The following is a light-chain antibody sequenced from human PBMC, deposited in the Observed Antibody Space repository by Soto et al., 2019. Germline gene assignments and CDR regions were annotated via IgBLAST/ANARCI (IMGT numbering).Light chain of an antibody. CDR1: SSDIGGYNS. Sequence: QPVLTQPPSASGSPGQSVTISCTGTSSDIGGYNSVSWYQQHPGKAPRLMISEVSNRPSGVSHRFSGSRSGNTASLTISGLQAEDEADYHCSSYTSRTTPVFGGGTKVTVL. CDR2: EVS. V-gene: IGLV2-14*01. CDR3: SSYTSRTTPV. J-gene: IGLJ2*01.